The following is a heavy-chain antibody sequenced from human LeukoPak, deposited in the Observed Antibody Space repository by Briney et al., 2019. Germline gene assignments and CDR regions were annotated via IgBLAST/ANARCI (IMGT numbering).Heavy chain of an antibody. V-gene: IGHV4-4*07. J-gene: IGHJ4*02. CDR1: GGSISSNY. CDR3: ATGLPGDYDYNCFDS. D-gene: IGHD5-12*01. Sequence: SETLPLTCTVSGGSISSNYWSWIRQPAGKGLEWIGRIHATWYTRSNPSLKSRITMSIDTSKNQFSLELSSVTAADTAVYFCATGLPGDYDYNCFDSWGQGTLVTVSS. CDR2: IHATWYT.